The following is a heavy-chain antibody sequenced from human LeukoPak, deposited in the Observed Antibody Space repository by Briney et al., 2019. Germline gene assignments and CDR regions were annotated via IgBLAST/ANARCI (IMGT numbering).Heavy chain of an antibody. J-gene: IGHJ6*02. V-gene: IGHV1-46*01. Sequence: ASAKVSCKASGYTFTSYYMHWVRQAPGQGLEWMGIINPSGGSTSYAQKFQGRVTMTRDTSTSTVYMELSSLRSEDTAVYYCASGTTGTTPRYYYGMDVWGQGTTVTVSS. CDR2: INPSGGST. CDR1: GYTFTSYY. D-gene: IGHD1-1*01. CDR3: ASGTTGTTPRYYYGMDV.